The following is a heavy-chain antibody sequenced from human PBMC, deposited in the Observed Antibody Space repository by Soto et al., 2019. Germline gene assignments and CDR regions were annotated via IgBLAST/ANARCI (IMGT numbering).Heavy chain of an antibody. Sequence: GESLKISCXGSGYSFTSYWIGWVRQMPGKGLEWMGIIYPGDSDSRYSPSFQGQVTISADKSISTAYLQWSSLKASDTAMYYCARRIIVVVPAAIQAGAFDIWGQGTMVTVSS. CDR2: IYPGDSDS. D-gene: IGHD2-2*01. V-gene: IGHV5-51*01. CDR3: ARRIIVVVPAAIQAGAFDI. J-gene: IGHJ3*02. CDR1: GYSFTSYW.